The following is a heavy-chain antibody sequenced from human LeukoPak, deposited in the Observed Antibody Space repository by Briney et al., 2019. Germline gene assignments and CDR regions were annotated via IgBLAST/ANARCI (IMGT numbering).Heavy chain of an antibody. CDR3: ARDLGPHYYDSSGFDY. Sequence: GGSLRLSCAASGFTFSSYAMHWVRQAPGKGLEWVAVISYDGSNKYYADSVKGRFTISRDNSKNTLYLQMNSLRAEDTAVYYCARDLGPHYYDSSGFDYWGQGTLVTVSS. V-gene: IGHV3-30-3*01. D-gene: IGHD3-22*01. CDR1: GFTFSSYA. CDR2: ISYDGSNK. J-gene: IGHJ4*02.